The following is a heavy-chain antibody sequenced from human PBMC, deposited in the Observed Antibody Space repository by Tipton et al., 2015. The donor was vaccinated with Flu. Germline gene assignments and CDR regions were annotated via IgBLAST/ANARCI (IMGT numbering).Heavy chain of an antibody. V-gene: IGHV5-51*01. J-gene: IGHJ3*02. CDR2: IYPGGSDS. CDR3: ARLIYYVGESLNAFDI. D-gene: IGHD3-10*02. CDR1: GYSFTSYY. Sequence: VQLVQSGAEVKEPGESLKISCQSSGYSFTSYYIAWVRQMPGKGLEWMGIIYPGGSDSRYSPSFQGQVTMSVDRSLGTAYLQWRTLKASDTAMYYCARLIYYVGESLNAFDIWGQGTLVTVSS.